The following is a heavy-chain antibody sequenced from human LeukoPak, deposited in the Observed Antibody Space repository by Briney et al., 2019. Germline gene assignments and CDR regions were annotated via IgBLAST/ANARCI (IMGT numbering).Heavy chain of an antibody. Sequence: ASVKVSCKASGYTFTSYGISWVRQAPGHGLEWMGWISAYNGNTNYAQKLQGRVTMTTDTSTSTAYMELRSLRSDDTAVYYCARDSSGYYQPSDAFDIWGQGTMVTVSS. V-gene: IGHV1-18*01. J-gene: IGHJ3*02. CDR1: GYTFTSYG. D-gene: IGHD3-22*01. CDR2: ISAYNGNT. CDR3: ARDSSGYYQPSDAFDI.